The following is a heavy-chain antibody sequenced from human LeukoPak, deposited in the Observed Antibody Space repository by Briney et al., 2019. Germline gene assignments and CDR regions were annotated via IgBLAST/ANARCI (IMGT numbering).Heavy chain of an antibody. Sequence: GGSLRLSCAASGFTFSSYEMNWVRRAPGKGLEWVSYISSSGSTIYYADSVKGRFTISRDNAKNSLYLQMNSLRAEDTAVYYCAKGRPLTIFGVVTGMDVWGQGTTVTVSS. V-gene: IGHV3-48*03. CDR3: AKGRPLTIFGVVTGMDV. CDR1: GFTFSSYE. CDR2: ISSSGSTI. J-gene: IGHJ6*02. D-gene: IGHD3-3*01.